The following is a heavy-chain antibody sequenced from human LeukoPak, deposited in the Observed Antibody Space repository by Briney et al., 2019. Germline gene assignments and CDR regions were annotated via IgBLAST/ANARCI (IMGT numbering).Heavy chain of an antibody. CDR3: ARDITGLQKSGVVDY. CDR1: GYTFTGYY. CDR2: INPNSGGT. V-gene: IGHV1-2*02. J-gene: IGHJ4*02. D-gene: IGHD3-10*01. Sequence: ASVEVSCKASGYTFTGYYMHWVRQAPGQGLEWMGWINPNSGGTNYAQKFQGRVNMTRDTSISTAYMELSRLRSDDTPVYYCARDITGLQKSGVVDYWGQGTLVTVSS.